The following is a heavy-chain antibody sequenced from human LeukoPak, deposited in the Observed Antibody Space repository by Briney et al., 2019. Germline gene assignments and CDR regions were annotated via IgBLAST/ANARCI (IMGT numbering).Heavy chain of an antibody. V-gene: IGHV5-51*01. CDR2: IYPGDSDT. Sequence: GESLKISCKGSGYSFTSYWIGWVRQMPGKGLEWMGIIYPGDSDTRYSPFFQGQVTISADKSISTAYLQWSSLKASDTAMYYCARRGYYYDSSGYYGHYYYYMDVWGKGTTVTVSS. J-gene: IGHJ6*03. CDR1: GYSFTSYW. D-gene: IGHD3-22*01. CDR3: ARRGYYYDSSGYYGHYYYYMDV.